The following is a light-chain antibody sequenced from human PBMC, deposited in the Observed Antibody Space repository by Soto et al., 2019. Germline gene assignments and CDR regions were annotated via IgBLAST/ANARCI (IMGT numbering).Light chain of an antibody. J-gene: IGLJ1*01. V-gene: IGLV2-8*01. CDR1: SSDVGGYNC. Sequence: QPVLTQPPSASGSPGQSVTISCTGTSSDVGGYNCVSWYQQHPGKAPKLMIYEVTKRPSGVPDRFSGSKSGNTASLTVSGLQAEDEADYYCSSYAGSNNLVFGSGTKVTVL. CDR3: SSYAGSNNLV. CDR2: EVT.